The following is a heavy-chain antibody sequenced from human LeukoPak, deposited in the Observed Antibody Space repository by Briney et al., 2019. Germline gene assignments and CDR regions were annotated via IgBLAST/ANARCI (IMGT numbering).Heavy chain of an antibody. Sequence: SETLSLTCTVSGGSISSYYWSWIRQPPGKGLEWIGYIYYSGSTNYNPSLKSRVTISVDTPKNQFSLKLSSVTAADTAVYYCASHYSGYANFDYWGQGTLVTVSS. V-gene: IGHV4-59*01. CDR3: ASHYSGYANFDY. J-gene: IGHJ4*02. D-gene: IGHD5-12*01. CDR2: IYYSGST. CDR1: GGSISSYY.